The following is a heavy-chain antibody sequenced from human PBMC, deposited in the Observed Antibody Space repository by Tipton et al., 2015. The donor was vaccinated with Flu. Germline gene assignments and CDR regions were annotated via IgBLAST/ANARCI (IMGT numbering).Heavy chain of an antibody. CDR2: ISGSGGST. V-gene: IGHV3-23*01. CDR3: AKEGRFGESPDY. Sequence: SLRLSCAASGFTFSSYAMSWVRQAPGKGLEWVSAISGSGGSTYYADSVKGRFTTSRDNSKNTLYLQMNSLRAEDTAVYYCAKEGRFGESPDYWGQGTLVTVSS. D-gene: IGHD3-10*01. CDR1: GFTFSSYA. J-gene: IGHJ4*02.